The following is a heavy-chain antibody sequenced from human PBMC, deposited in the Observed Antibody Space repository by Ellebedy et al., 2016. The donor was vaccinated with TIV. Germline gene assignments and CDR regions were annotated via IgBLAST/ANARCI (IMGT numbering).Heavy chain of an antibody. CDR2: IYTSGST. CDR3: ARGVFSLAAAGTLLDY. D-gene: IGHD6-13*01. J-gene: IGHJ4*02. Sequence: MPSETLSLTCTVSGGSISSYYWSWIRQPARKGLEWIGRIYTSGSTNYNPSLKSRVTMSVETSKNQFSLKLSSVTAADTAVYYCARGVFSLAAAGTLLDYWGQGTLVTVSS. V-gene: IGHV4-4*07. CDR1: GGSISSYY.